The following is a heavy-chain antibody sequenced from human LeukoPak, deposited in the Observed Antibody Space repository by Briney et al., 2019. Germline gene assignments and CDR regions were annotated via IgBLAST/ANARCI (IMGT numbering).Heavy chain of an antibody. V-gene: IGHV3-7*01. D-gene: IGHD1-26*01. Sequence: GGSLRLSCAASGFTFSSYWMSWVRQAPGKGLEWVANIKKDGSKKYYVDSVKGRFTISRDNAKNSLYLQLNSLRVEDTAMYYCVNLWEAGYWGQGTLVTVSS. J-gene: IGHJ4*02. CDR2: IKKDGSKK. CDR3: VNLWEAGY. CDR1: GFTFSSYW.